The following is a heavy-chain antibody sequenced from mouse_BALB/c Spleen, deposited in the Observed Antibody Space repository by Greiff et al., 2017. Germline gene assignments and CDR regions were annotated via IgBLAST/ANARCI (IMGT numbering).Heavy chain of an antibody. CDR1: GYAFTNYL. CDR2: INPGSGGT. D-gene: IGHD2-14*01. CDR3: ARFYRGYAMDY. Sequence: VQRVESGAELVRPGTSVKVSCKASGYAFTNYLIEWVKQRPGQGLEWIGVINPGSGGTNYNEKFKGKATLTADKSSSTAYMQLSSLTSDDSAVYFCARFYRGYAMDYWGQGTSVTVSS. V-gene: IGHV1-54*01. J-gene: IGHJ4*01.